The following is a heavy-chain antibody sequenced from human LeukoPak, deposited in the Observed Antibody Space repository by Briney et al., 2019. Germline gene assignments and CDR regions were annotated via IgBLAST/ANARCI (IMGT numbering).Heavy chain of an antibody. J-gene: IGHJ4*02. CDR1: GFTLSSYS. CDR2: IDTTSRTM. CDR3: VRDRVGGSLDY. D-gene: IGHD1-26*01. Sequence: GGSLRLSCSPSGFTLSSYSMNWVRQAPGKGLEWVAFIDTTSRTMYYAGSVKGQFSISRDNAKNSLFLQMNSLRVEDTAVYYCVRDRVGGSLDYWGQGTLVTVSS. V-gene: IGHV3-48*01.